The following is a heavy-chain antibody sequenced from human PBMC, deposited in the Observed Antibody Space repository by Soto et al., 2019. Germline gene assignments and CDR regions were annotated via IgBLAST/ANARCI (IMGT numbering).Heavy chain of an antibody. CDR1: GGSISSGGYY. Sequence: PSETLSLTCTVSGGSISSGGYYWSWIRQHPGKGLEWIGYIYYSGSTYYNPSLKSRVTISVDTSKNQFSLKLSSVTAADTAVYYCARWKRWLQFGYYFDYWGQGTLVTVSS. J-gene: IGHJ4*02. CDR3: ARWKRWLQFGYYFDY. V-gene: IGHV4-31*03. D-gene: IGHD5-12*01. CDR2: IYYSGST.